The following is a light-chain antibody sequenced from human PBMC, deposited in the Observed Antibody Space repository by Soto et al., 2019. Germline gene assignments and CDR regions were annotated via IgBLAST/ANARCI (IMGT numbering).Light chain of an antibody. J-gene: IGLJ3*02. CDR2: EVS. Sequence: QSALTQPASVSGSPGQSITISCTGTNSDVGAYDYVSWYQQHPGKAPKLMIYEVSNRPSGVSNRFSGSKSGNTASLTISGLQAKDEAAYYCSSYTTSSTWVFGGGTKLTVL. V-gene: IGLV2-14*01. CDR3: SSYTTSSTWV. CDR1: NSDVGAYDY.